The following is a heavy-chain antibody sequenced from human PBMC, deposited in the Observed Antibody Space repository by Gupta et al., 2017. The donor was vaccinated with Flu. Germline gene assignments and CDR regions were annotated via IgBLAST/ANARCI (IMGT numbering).Heavy chain of an antibody. CDR2: IYTSGST. D-gene: IGHD3-9*01. J-gene: IGHJ4*02. CDR3: ARGLVIGFVDY. Sequence: RQPAGKGLEWIGRIYTSGSTNYNPSLKSRVTISVDTSKNQFSLKLSSVTAADTAVYYCARGLVIGFVDYWGQGTLVTVSS. V-gene: IGHV4-61*02.